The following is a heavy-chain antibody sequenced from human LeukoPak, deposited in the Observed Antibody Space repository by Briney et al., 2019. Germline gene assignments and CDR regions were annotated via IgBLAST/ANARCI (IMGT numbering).Heavy chain of an antibody. V-gene: IGHV3-30*18. CDR3: AKGPGVTGTGFDY. CDR2: ISYDGSNK. Sequence: GGSLRLSCAASGFTFSSYGMHWVRQAPDKGLEWVAVISYDGSNKYYADSVKGRFTISRDNSKNTLYLQMNSLRAEDTAVYYCAKGPGVTGTGFDYWGQGTLVTVSS. J-gene: IGHJ4*02. D-gene: IGHD1-20*01. CDR1: GFTFSSYG.